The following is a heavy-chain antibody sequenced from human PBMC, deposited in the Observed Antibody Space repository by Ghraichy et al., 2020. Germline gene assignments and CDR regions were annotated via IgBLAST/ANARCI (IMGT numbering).Heavy chain of an antibody. J-gene: IGHJ4*02. CDR2: INHSGST. CDR1: GGSFSGYY. D-gene: IGHD6-19*01. CDR3: ARVPYSSGWSIDY. Sequence: SETLSLTCAVYGGSFSGYYWSWIRQPPGKGLEWIGEINHSGSTNYNPSLKSRVTISVDTSKNQFSLKLSSVTAADTAVYYCARVPYSSGWSIDYWGQGTLVTVSS. V-gene: IGHV4-34*01.